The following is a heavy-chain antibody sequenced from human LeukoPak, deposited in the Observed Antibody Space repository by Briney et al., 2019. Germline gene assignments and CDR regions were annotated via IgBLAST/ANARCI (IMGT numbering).Heavy chain of an antibody. D-gene: IGHD2-15*01. CDR3: ARGHAVVAATNPYNAFDI. CDR2: IYYSGST. J-gene: IGHJ3*02. V-gene: IGHV4-59*01. CDR1: GGSISSYY. Sequence: PSETLSLTCTVSGGSISSYYWSWIRQPPGKGLEWIGYIYYSGSTNYNPSLKSRVTISVDTSKNQFSLKLSSVTAADTAVYYCARGHAVVAATNPYNAFDIWGQGTMVTVSS.